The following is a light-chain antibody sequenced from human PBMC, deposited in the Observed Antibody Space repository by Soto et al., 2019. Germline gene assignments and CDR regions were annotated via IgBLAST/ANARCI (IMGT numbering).Light chain of an antibody. CDR3: CSSAGSSLYV. CDR2: EGT. CDR1: IRDVGPYDL. Sequence: QSALTQPAAVSGSPGQSIAISCTGTIRDVGPYDLVSWYQQHPGKAPKLMIYEGTKRPSGVSNRFSGSKSANTAALTISGLQPEDEADYYCCSSAGSSLYVFGSGTKLTVL. J-gene: IGLJ1*01. V-gene: IGLV2-23*01.